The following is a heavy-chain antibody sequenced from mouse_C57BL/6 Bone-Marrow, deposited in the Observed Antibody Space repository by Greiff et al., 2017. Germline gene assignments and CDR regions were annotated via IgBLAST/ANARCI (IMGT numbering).Heavy chain of an antibody. CDR1: GYTITSYW. V-gene: IGHV1-5*01. J-gene: IGHJ3*01. D-gene: IGHD2-3*01. Sequence: EVQLQASGTVLARPGASVKLSCTTSGYTITSYWMHWVKQRPGQGLEWIGALYPGNSDTSYNQKFKGKAKLTAVTSASTAYMELSSLTSEDSAVYYCAKWDDGYGAGLAYWGQGTLVTVSA. CDR3: AKWDDGYGAGLAY. CDR2: LYPGNSDT.